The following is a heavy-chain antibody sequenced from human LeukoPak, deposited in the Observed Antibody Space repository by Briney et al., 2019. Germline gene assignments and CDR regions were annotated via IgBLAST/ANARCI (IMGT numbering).Heavy chain of an antibody. D-gene: IGHD6-25*01. CDR2: ILYSGNT. V-gene: IGHV4-59*08. CDR1: GRSLSGYY. J-gene: IGHJ4*02. Sequence: SETLSLTCTDSGRSLSGYYWSWIRQPPGKGLESITYILYSGNTNYNLSLKNRVTVSVDTSKTQFSLRLSSVTAADTAVYYCARHTRKGAAEVMDFWGQGALVTVSS. CDR3: ARHTRKGAAEVMDF.